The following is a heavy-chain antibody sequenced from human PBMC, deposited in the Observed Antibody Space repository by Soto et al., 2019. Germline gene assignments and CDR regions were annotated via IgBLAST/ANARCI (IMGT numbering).Heavy chain of an antibody. J-gene: IGHJ4*02. V-gene: IGHV3-23*01. Sequence: GSLRLSCAASGFTFTGYAMSWVRQAPGKGLEWVSATSGGGGTTYYADSLKGRFTISRDNSKNALFLQMNGLRAEDTAVYYCAKDKIREDSSGWFWGQGTLVTVSS. CDR1: GFTFTGYA. D-gene: IGHD6-19*01. CDR3: AKDKIREDSSGWF. CDR2: TSGGGGTT.